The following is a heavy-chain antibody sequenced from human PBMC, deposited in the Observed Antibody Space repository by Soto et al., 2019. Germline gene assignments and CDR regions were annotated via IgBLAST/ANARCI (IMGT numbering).Heavy chain of an antibody. CDR1: GYTFTSYA. CDR3: ARGEGGPRWGSIDY. J-gene: IGHJ4*02. CDR2: INPNSGGT. D-gene: IGHD2-21*01. V-gene: IGHV1-2*04. Sequence: ASVKVSCKASGYTFTSYAMHWVRQAPGQRLEWMGWINPNSGGTNYAQKFQGWVTMTRDTSISTAYMELSRLRSDDTAVYYCARGEGGPRWGSIDYWGQRTLVTVSS.